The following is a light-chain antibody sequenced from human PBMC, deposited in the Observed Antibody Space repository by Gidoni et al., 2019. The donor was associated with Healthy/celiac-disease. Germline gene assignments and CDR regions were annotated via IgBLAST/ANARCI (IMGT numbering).Light chain of an antibody. CDR3: QQYNNWPPLDT. J-gene: IGKJ2*01. V-gene: IGKV3-15*01. CDR1: QSVSSN. Sequence: EIVMTQSPATLSVSPGERATLSCRASQSVSSNLAWYQQKPGQAPRLLIDGASTRATGIPARFSGSGSGTEFTLTISSLQSEDFAVYYCQQYNNWPPLDTFXQXTKLEIK. CDR2: GAS.